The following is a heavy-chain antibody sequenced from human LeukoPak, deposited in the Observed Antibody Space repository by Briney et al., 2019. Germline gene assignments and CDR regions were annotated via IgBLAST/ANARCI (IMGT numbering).Heavy chain of an antibody. CDR1: GGSISSYY. Sequence: ASETLSLTCTVSGGSISSYYWSWIRQPPGKGLEWIGYIYTSGSTNYNPSLKSRVTISVDTSKNQFSLKLSSVTAADTAVYYCAKTGRYGSGSYYDYYYYYMDVWGKGTTVTVSS. CDR3: AKTGRYGSGSYYDYYYYYMDV. V-gene: IGHV4-4*09. CDR2: IYTSGST. J-gene: IGHJ6*03. D-gene: IGHD3-10*01.